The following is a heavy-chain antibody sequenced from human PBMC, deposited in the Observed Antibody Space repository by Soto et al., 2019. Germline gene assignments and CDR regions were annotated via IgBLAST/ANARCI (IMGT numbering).Heavy chain of an antibody. V-gene: IGHV3-30*18. CDR3: AKEILGGMIVVVPSYYYYGMDV. CDR1: GFTFSSYG. D-gene: IGHD3-22*01. CDR2: ISYDGSNK. Sequence: GGSLRLSCAASGFTFSSYGMHWVRQAPGKGLEWVAVISYDGSNKYYADSVKGRFTISRDNSKNTLYLQMNSLRAEDTAVYYCAKEILGGMIVVVPSYYYYGMDVWGQGTTVTVSS. J-gene: IGHJ6*02.